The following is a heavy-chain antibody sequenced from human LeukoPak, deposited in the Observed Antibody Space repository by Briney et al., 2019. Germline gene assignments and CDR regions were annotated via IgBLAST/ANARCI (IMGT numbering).Heavy chain of an antibody. CDR3: ARGLWLKYYFDY. D-gene: IGHD6-19*01. CDR1: GGSISSGDYY. CDR2: IFYSGST. J-gene: IGHJ4*02. V-gene: IGHV4-30-4*01. Sequence: SETLSLTCSVSGGSISSGDYYWSWFRQPPGKDLEWIGFIFYSGSTDFNLSLKSRVTISLDTSENQFSLRLSSVTAADTAVYYCARGLWLKYYFDYWGLGTLVTVSS.